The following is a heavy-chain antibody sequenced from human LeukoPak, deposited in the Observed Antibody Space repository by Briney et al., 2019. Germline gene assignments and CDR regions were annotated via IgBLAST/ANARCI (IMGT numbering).Heavy chain of an antibody. CDR2: ISSSSSTI. V-gene: IGHV3-48*01. Sequence: GGSLRLSCAASGFTFSSYSMNWVRQAPGKGLEWVSYISSSSSTIYYADSVKGRFTISRDNAKNSLYLQMNSLRAEDTAVYYCARDLEWLRRGYYYYYYYMDVWGKGTTVTVSS. J-gene: IGHJ6*03. CDR1: GFTFSSYS. D-gene: IGHD5-12*01. CDR3: ARDLEWLRRGYYYYYYYMDV.